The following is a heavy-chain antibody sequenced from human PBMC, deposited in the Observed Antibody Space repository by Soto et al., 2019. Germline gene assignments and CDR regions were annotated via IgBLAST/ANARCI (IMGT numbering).Heavy chain of an antibody. V-gene: IGHV4-31*03. Sequence: QVQLQESGPGLVKPSQTLSLTCTVSGGSISSGGYYWSXIRQHXGKGLEWIGYIYYSGSTYYNPSLKSRVTISVDTSKNXFSLKLSSVTXAXTXXXXCARNMGSSWLFDYWGQGTLVTVSS. CDR3: ARNMGSSWLFDY. CDR2: IYYSGST. CDR1: GGSISSGGYY. D-gene: IGHD6-13*01. J-gene: IGHJ4*02.